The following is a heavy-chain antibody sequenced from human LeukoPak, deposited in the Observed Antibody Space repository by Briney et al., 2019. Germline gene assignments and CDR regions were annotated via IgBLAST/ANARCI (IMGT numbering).Heavy chain of an antibody. CDR1: GGSISSSNW. D-gene: IGHD4-17*01. Sequence: SETLYLTCAVSGGSISSSNWWSWVRQPPGKGLEWSGEIYHSGSTNYNPSLKSRVTISVDKSKNQFSLKLSSVTAADTAVYYCARISKTTVTSDALDIWGQGTMVTVSS. J-gene: IGHJ3*02. CDR3: ARISKTTVTSDALDI. CDR2: IYHSGST. V-gene: IGHV4-4*02.